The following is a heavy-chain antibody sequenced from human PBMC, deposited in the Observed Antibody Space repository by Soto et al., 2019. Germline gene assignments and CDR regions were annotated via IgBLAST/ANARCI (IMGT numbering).Heavy chain of an antibody. D-gene: IGHD3-10*01. J-gene: IGHJ4*02. V-gene: IGHV3-33*01. CDR3: ARDRLGLLWFGEPQGGPFDY. Sequence: GGSLRLSCAASGFTFSSYGMHWVRQAPGKGLEWVAVIWYDGSNKYYADSVKGRFTISRDNSKNTLYLQMNSLRAEDTAVYYCARDRLGLLWFGEPQGGPFDYWGQGTLVTVSS. CDR2: IWYDGSNK. CDR1: GFTFSSYG.